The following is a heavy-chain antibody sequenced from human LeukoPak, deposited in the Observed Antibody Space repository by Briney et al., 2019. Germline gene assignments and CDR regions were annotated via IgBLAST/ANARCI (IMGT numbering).Heavy chain of an antibody. CDR1: GGTFNSHV. Sequence: SVKVSCKASGGTFNSHVISWLRQAPGQGLEWMGGIIPVFGTASYAEKFQGRVTITTDESTTTAYMEMSSLTSEDTAVHYCARGYYYGSESYWHTKWFDPWGQGTLVTVSS. J-gene: IGHJ5*02. CDR2: IIPVFGTA. D-gene: IGHD3-10*01. CDR3: ARGYYYGSESYWHTKWFDP. V-gene: IGHV1-69*05.